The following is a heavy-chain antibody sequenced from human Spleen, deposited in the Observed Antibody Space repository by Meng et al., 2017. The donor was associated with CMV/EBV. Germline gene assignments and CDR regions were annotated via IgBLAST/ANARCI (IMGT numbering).Heavy chain of an antibody. CDR1: GGSFSSYY. D-gene: IGHD3-10*01. J-gene: IGHJ5*02. Sequence: VYGGSFSSYYWSWIRQPPGKGLEWIGEINHSGSTNYNPSLKSRVTISVDTSKNQFSLKLSSVTAADTAVYYCARASSWFLRGWFDPWGQGTLVTVSS. CDR2: INHSGST. CDR3: ARASSWFLRGWFDP. V-gene: IGHV4-34*01.